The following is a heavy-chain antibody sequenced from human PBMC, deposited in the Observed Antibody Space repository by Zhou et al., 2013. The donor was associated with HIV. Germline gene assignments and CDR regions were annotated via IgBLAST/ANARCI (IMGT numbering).Heavy chain of an antibody. CDR1: GYIFTRNF. J-gene: IGHJ4*02. CDR3: ATDLGVGATTLGY. D-gene: IGHD1-26*01. Sequence: QVRLTQSGAGLKEPGTSVTLPCTTSGYIFTRNFLHWVRQAPGKGLEWMGGFDPEDGETIYAQKFQGRVTMTEDTSTDTAYMELSSLRSEDTAVYYCATDLGVGATTLGYWGQGTLVTVSS. CDR2: FDPEDGET. V-gene: IGHV1-24*01.